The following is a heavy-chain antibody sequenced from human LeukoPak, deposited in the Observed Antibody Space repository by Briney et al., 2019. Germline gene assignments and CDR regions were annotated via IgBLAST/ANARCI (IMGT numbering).Heavy chain of an antibody. CDR3: ARDLYSSSWYGAFDI. J-gene: IGHJ3*02. Sequence: GGSLRLSCAVSGFTFSSYGMHWVRQAPGKGRGWVAVIWYDGSNKYYADSVKGRFTTSRDNSKNTLYLQMNSQRAEDKAVYYCARDLYSSSWYGAFDIWGQGTMVTVSS. CDR2: IWYDGSNK. D-gene: IGHD6-13*01. CDR1: GFTFSSYG. V-gene: IGHV3-33*01.